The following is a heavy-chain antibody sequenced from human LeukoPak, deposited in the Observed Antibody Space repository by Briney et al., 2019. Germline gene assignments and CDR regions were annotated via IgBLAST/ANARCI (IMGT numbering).Heavy chain of an antibody. D-gene: IGHD6-6*01. V-gene: IGHV1-18*01. CDR1: GGTFSNYA. CDR3: ARDPYSSSSDYYYYYGMDV. CDR2: ISTYNGDT. J-gene: IGHJ6*02. Sequence: ASVKVSCKASGGTFSNYAFSWVRQAPGQGHEWMGWISTYNGDTSYAQKVQGRVTMTTDTSTSTAYMELRSLRSDDTAVYFCARDPYSSSSDYYYYYGMDVWGQGTTVTVSS.